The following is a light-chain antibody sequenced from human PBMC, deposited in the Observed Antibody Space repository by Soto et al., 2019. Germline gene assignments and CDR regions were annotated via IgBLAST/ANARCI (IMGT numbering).Light chain of an antibody. CDR1: QGISNY. J-gene: IGKJ3*01. CDR3: QQLNSSPFT. V-gene: IGKV1-9*01. Sequence: DIQLTQSPSFLSASVGDRVTITCRASQGISNYLAWYQQKPGKAPQLLIYAASTLQSGVPSRFSGGVSGTEFTLTVSSLQPEDFATYCCQQLNSSPFTFGPGTKVDIK. CDR2: AAS.